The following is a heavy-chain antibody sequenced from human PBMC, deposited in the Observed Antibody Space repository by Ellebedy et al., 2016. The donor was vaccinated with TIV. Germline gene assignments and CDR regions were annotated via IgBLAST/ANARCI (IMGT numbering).Heavy chain of an antibody. J-gene: IGHJ4*02. CDR3: ARTEKGTFYFDY. CDR1: GFTFSNYA. V-gene: IGHV3-48*04. Sequence: PGGSLRLSCAASGFTFSNYAMNWVRQAPGKGLEWVSGISSSGDSTYYADSVTGRFTVSRDNAENSLYLQMDSLRAEDTAVYYCARTEKGTFYFDYWGQGTLVTVSS. D-gene: IGHD2/OR15-2a*01. CDR2: ISSSGDST.